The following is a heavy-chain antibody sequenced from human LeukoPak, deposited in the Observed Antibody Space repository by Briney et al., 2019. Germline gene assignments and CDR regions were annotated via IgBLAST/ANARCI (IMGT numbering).Heavy chain of an antibody. Sequence: GGSLRLSCAASGFTVSSNYMGWVRQAPGKGLEWVSVIYSGGSTYYADSVKGRFTISRDNSKNTLYLQMNSLRAEDTAVYYCASRLNYDFWSGYYMSYGMDVWGQGTTVTVSS. V-gene: IGHV3-66*01. CDR3: ASRLNYDFWSGYYMSYGMDV. J-gene: IGHJ6*02. D-gene: IGHD3-3*01. CDR1: GFTVSSNY. CDR2: IYSGGST.